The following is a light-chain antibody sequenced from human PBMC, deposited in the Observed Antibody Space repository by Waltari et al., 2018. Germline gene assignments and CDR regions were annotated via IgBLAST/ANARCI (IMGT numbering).Light chain of an antibody. J-gene: IGLJ2*01. V-gene: IGLV1-40*01. CDR2: HNN. Sequence: QSVLTQPPSVSGAPGQRVTISCTGSSSNIGGGYDVQWYQQLPGTAPTLLIYHNNNGPPGGPDRISGSKSGTSASLAITGLQAEDEADYYCQSYDISLSGSLFGGGTKLTVL. CDR3: QSYDISLSGSL. CDR1: SSNIGGGYD.